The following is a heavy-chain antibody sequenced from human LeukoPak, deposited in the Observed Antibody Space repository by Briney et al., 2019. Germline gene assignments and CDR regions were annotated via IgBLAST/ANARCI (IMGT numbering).Heavy chain of an antibody. J-gene: IGHJ4*02. Sequence: SETLSLTCTVSGGSISSYYWSWIRQSPGKRLEWIGYIYYSGNTNYNPSLKSRVTISVDTSKNQFSLKLSSVTAADTAVYHCARVLGGSSWYHPLDYWGQGTLVTVSS. CDR3: ARVLGGSSWYHPLDY. V-gene: IGHV4-59*01. CDR1: GGSISSYY. CDR2: IYYSGNT. D-gene: IGHD6-13*01.